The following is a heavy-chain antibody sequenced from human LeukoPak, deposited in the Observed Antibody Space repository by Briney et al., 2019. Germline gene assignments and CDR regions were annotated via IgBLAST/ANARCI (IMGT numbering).Heavy chain of an antibody. CDR3: ASRSYGSCYRY. CDR1: GGSFSGYY. J-gene: IGHJ4*02. CDR2: INHSGST. D-gene: IGHD2-15*01. V-gene: IGHV4-34*01. Sequence: SETLSLTFAVYGGSFSGYYWSWIRQPPGKGLEWIGEINHSGSTNYNPSLKSRVTISVDTSKNQFSLKLSSVTAADTAVYYCASRSYGSCYRYWGQGTLVTVSS.